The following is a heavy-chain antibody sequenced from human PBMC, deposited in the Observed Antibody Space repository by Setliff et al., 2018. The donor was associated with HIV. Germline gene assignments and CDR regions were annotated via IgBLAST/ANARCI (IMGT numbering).Heavy chain of an antibody. CDR2: ISGSGDIT. Sequence: GGSLRLSCAASGFSFRSYAVSWVRQASGKGLEWVSVISGSGDITYYRESVKGRFTVSRDNSNNTVYLQMNSLRAEDTAMYYCAKTQTVITVYGPFDSWGQGTPVTVSS. V-gene: IGHV3-23*01. J-gene: IGHJ4*02. CDR1: GFSFRSYA. D-gene: IGHD4-4*01. CDR3: AKTQTVITVYGPFDS.